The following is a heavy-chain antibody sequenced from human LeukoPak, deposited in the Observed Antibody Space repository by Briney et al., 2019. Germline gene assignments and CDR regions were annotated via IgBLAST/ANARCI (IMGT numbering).Heavy chain of an antibody. V-gene: IGHV4-4*07. D-gene: IGHD6-6*01. CDR3: ARDPKYSSSSGFDY. Sequence: SETLSLTCTVSGGPISSYYWSWVRQPAGKGLEWIGRIYTSGSTNYNPSLKGRVTMSVDTSKNQFSLKLSSVTAADTAVYYCARDPKYSSSSGFDYWGQGTLVTVSS. CDR2: IYTSGST. J-gene: IGHJ4*02. CDR1: GGPISSYY.